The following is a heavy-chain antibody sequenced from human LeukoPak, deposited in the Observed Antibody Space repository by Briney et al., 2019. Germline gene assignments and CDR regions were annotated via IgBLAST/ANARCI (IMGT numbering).Heavy chain of an antibody. D-gene: IGHD3-22*01. Sequence: SGTLSLTCAVSDGSISSDNWWSWVRQPPGKGLEWIGEIYHSGSTNYNPSLKSRVTISVDKSKNQFSLNLSSVTAADTAVYYCARLTYYYDNSGAPVYWGQGALVTVSS. CDR2: IYHSGST. J-gene: IGHJ4*02. CDR1: DGSISSDNW. CDR3: ARLTYYYDNSGAPVY. V-gene: IGHV4-4*02.